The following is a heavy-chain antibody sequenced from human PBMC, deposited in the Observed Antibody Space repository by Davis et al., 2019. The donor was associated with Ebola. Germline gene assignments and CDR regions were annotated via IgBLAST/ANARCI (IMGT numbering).Heavy chain of an antibody. CDR1: GYTFTGYY. CDR2: INPNSGGT. J-gene: IGHJ4*02. V-gene: IGHV1-2*04. Sequence: AASVKVSCKASGYTFTGYYMHWVRQAPGQGLEWMGWINPNSGGTNYAQKFQGWVTMTRDTSISTAYMELSRLRSDDTAMYYCSRGYSPKCRGGDCVNDFWGQGTLVTVSS. D-gene: IGHD2-21*02. CDR3: SRGYSPKCRGGDCVNDF.